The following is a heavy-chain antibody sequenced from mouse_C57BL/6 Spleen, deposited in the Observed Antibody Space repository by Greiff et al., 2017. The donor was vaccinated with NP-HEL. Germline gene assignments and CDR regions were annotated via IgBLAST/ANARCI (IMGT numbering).Heavy chain of an antibody. CDR1: GFNIKNTY. CDR3: AKGSDCLYYAMDY. J-gene: IGHJ4*01. Sequence: VQLQQSVAELVRPGASVKLSCTASGFNIKNTYMHWVKQRPEQGLEWIGRIDPANGNTKYAPKFQGKATITADTSSNTAYLQLSSLTAKDTAIYYCAKGSDCLYYAMDYWGQGTSVTVSS. CDR2: IDPANGNT. D-gene: IGHD1-1*01. V-gene: IGHV14-3*01.